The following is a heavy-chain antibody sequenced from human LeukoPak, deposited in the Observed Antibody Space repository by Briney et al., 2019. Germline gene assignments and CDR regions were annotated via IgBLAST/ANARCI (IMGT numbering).Heavy chain of an antibody. Sequence: GRSLRLSCAASGFTFSSYGIHWVRQTPGKGLEWVAVISYDGSNKYYVDSVKGRFTISRDNSKNTLNLQMNSLRAEDTAVYYCAKMRTPTAHSGDAFDIWGQGTMVTVSS. V-gene: IGHV3-30*18. CDR1: GFTFSSYG. J-gene: IGHJ3*02. CDR3: AKMRTPTAHSGDAFDI. CDR2: ISYDGSNK. D-gene: IGHD4-17*01.